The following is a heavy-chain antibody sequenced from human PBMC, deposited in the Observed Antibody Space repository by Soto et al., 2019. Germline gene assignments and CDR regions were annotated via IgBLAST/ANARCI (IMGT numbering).Heavy chain of an antibody. CDR3: AKDQRRDGSGSYFLYGMDV. V-gene: IGHV3-23*01. Sequence: EVQLLESGGGLVQPGGSLRLSCAASGFTFSSYAMSWVRQAPGKGLEWVSAISGSGGSTYYADSVKGRFTISRDNSKNTLYLQMNSLRAEDTAVYYCAKDQRRDGSGSYFLYGMDVWGQGTTVTVSS. J-gene: IGHJ6*02. CDR2: ISGSGGST. D-gene: IGHD3-10*01. CDR1: GFTFSSYA.